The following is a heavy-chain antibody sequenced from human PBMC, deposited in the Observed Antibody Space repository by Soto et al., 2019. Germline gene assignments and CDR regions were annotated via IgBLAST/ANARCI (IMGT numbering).Heavy chain of an antibody. J-gene: IGHJ6*02. V-gene: IGHV3-30*18. CDR2: ISYDGNNE. CDR3: AKDILRGVITGNNYYGMDV. Sequence: GGSLRLSCAASGFTFTTYDMHWVRQAPGKGPEWVAVISYDGNNEYYADSVKGRFTISRDTSKNTLYLQMNSLRPEDTAVYYCAKDILRGVITGNNYYGMDVWGQGTTVTVSS. CDR1: GFTFTTYD. D-gene: IGHD3-10*01.